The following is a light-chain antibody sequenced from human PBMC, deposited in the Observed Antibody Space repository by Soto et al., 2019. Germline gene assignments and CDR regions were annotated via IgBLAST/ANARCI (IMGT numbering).Light chain of an antibody. CDR1: QSITNN. CDR3: QQYGSSPRT. CDR2: DAS. Sequence: EIVLTQSPGTLSVSPGERATLSCRASQSITNNLAWYQQKPGQAPRLLIHDASSRATGISDRFTGSGSGTDFTLTITTLEPEDFAVYYCQQYGSSPRTFGLGTKVDIK. V-gene: IGKV3-20*01. J-gene: IGKJ1*01.